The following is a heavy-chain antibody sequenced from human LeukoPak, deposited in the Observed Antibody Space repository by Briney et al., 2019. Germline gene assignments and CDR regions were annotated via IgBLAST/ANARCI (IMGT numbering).Heavy chain of an antibody. Sequence: EASVKVSCKASGYTFTGYYMHWVRQAPGQGLEWMGWITPNSGGTNYAQKFQGRVTMTRDKSISTAYMELSRLRSDDTAVYYCARDHGGSGMLGVWFDPWGQGTLVTVSS. V-gene: IGHV1-2*02. D-gene: IGHD3-10*01. CDR1: GYTFTGYY. CDR3: ARDHGGSGMLGVWFDP. J-gene: IGHJ5*02. CDR2: ITPNSGGT.